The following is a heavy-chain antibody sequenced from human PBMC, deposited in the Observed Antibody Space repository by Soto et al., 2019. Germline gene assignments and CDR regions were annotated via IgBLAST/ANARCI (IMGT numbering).Heavy chain of an antibody. Sequence: ASVKVSCKASGYTFTSYGISWVRQAPGQGLEWMGWISAYNGNTNYAQKLQGRVTMTTDTSTSTAYMELRSLRSDDTAVYYCARVYSGYDYDWFDPWGQGTXVTVSS. CDR1: GYTFTSYG. J-gene: IGHJ5*02. V-gene: IGHV1-18*01. D-gene: IGHD5-12*01. CDR2: ISAYNGNT. CDR3: ARVYSGYDYDWFDP.